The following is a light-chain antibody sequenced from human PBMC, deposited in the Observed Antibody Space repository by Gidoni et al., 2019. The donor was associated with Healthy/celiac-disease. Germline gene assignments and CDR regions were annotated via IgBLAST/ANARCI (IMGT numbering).Light chain of an antibody. J-gene: IGKJ2*01. Sequence: DIQMTQSPSTLSASVGDRVTITCRASQSISSWLAWYQQKPGNAPKLLIYKASSLESGVPSRFSGSGSGTEFTLTFSSLQPDDFATYYCQQYNSYPMYTFGQGTKLEIK. V-gene: IGKV1-5*03. CDR1: QSISSW. CDR3: QQYNSYPMYT. CDR2: KAS.